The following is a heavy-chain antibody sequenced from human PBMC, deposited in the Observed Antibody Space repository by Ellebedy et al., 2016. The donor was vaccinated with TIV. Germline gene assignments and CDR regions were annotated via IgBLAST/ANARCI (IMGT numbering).Heavy chain of an antibody. CDR3: AREELGYCSGGSCYPLTNPPDY. D-gene: IGHD2-15*01. CDR1: GFTFDDYA. Sequence: PGGSLRLFCAASGFTFDDYAMHWVRQAPGKGLEWVSGISWNSGSIGYADSVKGRFTISRDNAKNSLYLQMNSLRAEDTALYYCAREELGYCSGGSCYPLTNPPDYWGQGTLVTVSS. CDR2: ISWNSGSI. J-gene: IGHJ4*02. V-gene: IGHV3-9*01.